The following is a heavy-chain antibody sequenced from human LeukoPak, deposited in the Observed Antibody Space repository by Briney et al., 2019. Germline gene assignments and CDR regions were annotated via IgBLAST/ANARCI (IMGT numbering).Heavy chain of an antibody. CDR1: GFTLSNYG. J-gene: IGHJ4*02. D-gene: IGHD3-22*01. Sequence: GSLRLSCAVSGFTLSNYGMSWVRQAPGKGLEWVAGISASGGSTNYADSVKGRFNISRDNRKNTLYLQMNSLRVEDTAVYFCAKRGVVIRVILVGFHKEAYYFDSWGQGALVAVSS. CDR2: ISASGGST. CDR3: AKRGVVIRVILVGFHKEAYYFDS. V-gene: IGHV3-23*01.